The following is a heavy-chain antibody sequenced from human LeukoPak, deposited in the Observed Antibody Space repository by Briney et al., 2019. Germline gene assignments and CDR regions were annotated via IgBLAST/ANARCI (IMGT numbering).Heavy chain of an antibody. CDR3: ARAYPPLRTAAAGDQ. Sequence: GGSLRLSCTASGFTFSDCDMSWVRQAPGKGLEWVSSISYRSSPIYYADSVKERFTISRDNAKNSLYLQMDSLRAGDTAVYYCARAYPPLRTAAAGDQWGQGTLVTVSS. CDR1: GFTFSDCD. J-gene: IGHJ4*02. V-gene: IGHV3-21*01. D-gene: IGHD6-13*01. CDR2: ISYRSSPI.